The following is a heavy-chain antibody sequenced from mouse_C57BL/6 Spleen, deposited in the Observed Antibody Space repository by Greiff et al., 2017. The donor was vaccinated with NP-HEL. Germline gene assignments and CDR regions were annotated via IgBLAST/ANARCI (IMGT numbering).Heavy chain of an antibody. D-gene: IGHD1-1*01. Sequence: VQRVESGAELAKPGASVKLSCKASGYTFTSYWMHWVKQRPGQGLEWIGYINPSSGYTKYNQKFKDKATLTADKSSSTAYMQLSSLTYEDSAVYYCARPYGSTYWYFDVWGTGTTVTVSS. V-gene: IGHV1-7*01. J-gene: IGHJ1*03. CDR1: GYTFTSYW. CDR3: ARPYGSTYWYFDV. CDR2: INPSSGYT.